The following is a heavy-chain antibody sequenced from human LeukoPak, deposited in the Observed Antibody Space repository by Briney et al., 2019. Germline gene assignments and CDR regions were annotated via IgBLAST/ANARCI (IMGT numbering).Heavy chain of an antibody. D-gene: IGHD1-26*01. V-gene: IGHV3-23*01. Sequence: GGSLRLSCAVSGFTFSTYDMSWVRQAPGKGLEWVSAVSGSGGSTYYADSVKGRFTISRDNSKNTLYLQLKSLRAEDTAVYYCAKDSSSGTYFDYWGQGTLVTVSS. CDR3: AKDSSSGTYFDY. J-gene: IGHJ4*02. CDR2: VSGSGGST. CDR1: GFTFSTYD.